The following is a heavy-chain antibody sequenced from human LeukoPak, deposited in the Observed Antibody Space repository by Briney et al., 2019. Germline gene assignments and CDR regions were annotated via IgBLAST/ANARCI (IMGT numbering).Heavy chain of an antibody. V-gene: IGHV3-21*01. J-gene: IGHJ4*02. Sequence: GGPLRLSCAASGFTFSSYSINWVRQAPGKGLEWVSSISSSSSYIYYADSVKGRFTISRDNAKNSLYLQMNSLRAEDTAVYYCARESGSASFDYWGQGTLVTVSS. D-gene: IGHD6-19*01. CDR3: ARESGSASFDY. CDR1: GFTFSSYS. CDR2: ISSSSSYI.